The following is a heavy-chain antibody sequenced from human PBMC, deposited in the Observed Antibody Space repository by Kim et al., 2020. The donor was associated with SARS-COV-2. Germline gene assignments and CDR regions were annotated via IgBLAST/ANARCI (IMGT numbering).Heavy chain of an antibody. D-gene: IGHD3-10*01. CDR3: APVRGN. CDR2: TYYRSKWYN. Sequence: SQTLSLTCVISGDNVSSNTAVWNWIRQSPSRGLEWLGRTYYRSKWYNDYAKSVKSRLTINPDTSKNQFSLQLNSVTPDDTAIYYCAPVRGNWGQGTLVTV. CDR1: GDNVSSNTAV. J-gene: IGHJ4*02. V-gene: IGHV6-1*01.